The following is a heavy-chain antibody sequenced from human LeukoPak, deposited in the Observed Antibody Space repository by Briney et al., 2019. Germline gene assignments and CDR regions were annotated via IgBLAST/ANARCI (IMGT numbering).Heavy chain of an antibody. V-gene: IGHV3-21*04. J-gene: IGHJ4*02. CDR3: ASSDKYYFDY. D-gene: IGHD2-21*02. CDR2: TSSSGSYI. Sequence: GGSLRLSCAASGFTFSSYAMNWVRQAPGKGLEWVSSTSSSGSYIYYADSVKGRFTISRHNSKNTLYLQMNSLRAEDTAVYYCASSDKYYFDYWGQGTLVTVSS. CDR1: GFTFSSYA.